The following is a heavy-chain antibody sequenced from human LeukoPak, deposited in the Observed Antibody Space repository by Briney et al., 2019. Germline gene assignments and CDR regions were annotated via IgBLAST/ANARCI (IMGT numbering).Heavy chain of an antibody. D-gene: IGHD1-26*01. CDR1: GGSISSYY. CDR3: ARARSGSLFDY. J-gene: IGHJ4*02. V-gene: IGHV4-59*01. CDR2: IYYSGST. Sequence: TPSETLSLTCTVSGGSISSYYWSWIRQPPGKGLEWIGYIYYSGSTNYNPSLKSRVTISVDTSKNQFSLKLSSVTAADTAAYYCARARSGSLFDYWGQGTLVAVSS.